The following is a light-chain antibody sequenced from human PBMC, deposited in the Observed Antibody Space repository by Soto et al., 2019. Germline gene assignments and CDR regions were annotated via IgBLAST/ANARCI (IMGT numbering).Light chain of an antibody. CDR3: QQYNNWPIT. J-gene: IGKJ5*01. V-gene: IGKV3D-15*01. Sequence: DIVLTQSPATLSLSPGERATLSCRASQSVSSNLAWYQQKPGQAPRLLIYDASNRATGIPARFSGSGSGTEFTLTISSLQSEDFAVYYCQQYNNWPITFGQGTRLEIK. CDR2: DAS. CDR1: QSVSSN.